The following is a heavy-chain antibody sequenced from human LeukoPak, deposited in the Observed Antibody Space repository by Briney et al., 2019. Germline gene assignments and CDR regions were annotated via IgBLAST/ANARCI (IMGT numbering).Heavy chain of an antibody. Sequence: ASVKVSCQASVYTFTSYYMHWVRPAPGQGLEWMGIINPSGGSTSYAQKFQGRVTMTRDTSTSTVYKELSSLRSEDTAVYYCARDPPGCSGGSCDPSYYFDYWGQGTLVTVSS. CDR3: ARDPPGCSGGSCDPSYYFDY. CDR1: VYTFTSYY. V-gene: IGHV1-46*01. CDR2: INPSGGST. J-gene: IGHJ4*02. D-gene: IGHD2-15*01.